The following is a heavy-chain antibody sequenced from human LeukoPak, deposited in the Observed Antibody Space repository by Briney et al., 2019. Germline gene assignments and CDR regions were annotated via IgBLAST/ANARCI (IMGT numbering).Heavy chain of an antibody. D-gene: IGHD1-26*01. Sequence: PSETLSLTCAVYGGSFSGYYWSWIRQPPGKGLEWIGEINHSGSTNYNPSLKSRVTISVDTSKNQFSLKLSSVTAADTAVYYCARYRKGSRGLYYYYYMDVWGKGTTVTISS. J-gene: IGHJ6*03. CDR1: GGSFSGYY. CDR2: INHSGST. V-gene: IGHV4-34*01. CDR3: ARYRKGSRGLYYYYYMDV.